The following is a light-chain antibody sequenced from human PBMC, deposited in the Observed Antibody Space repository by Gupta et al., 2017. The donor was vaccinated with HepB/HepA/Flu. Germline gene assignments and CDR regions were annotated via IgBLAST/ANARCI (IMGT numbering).Light chain of an antibody. CDR2: GKN. V-gene: IGLV3-19*01. Sequence: SSELTQDPAVSVALGQTVRITCQGDSLRSYYASWYQQKPGQAPVLVIYGKNNRPSGIPDRFSGSSSGNTASLTITGAQAEDEADYYCNSRDSSGNHLRVGCGGGTKLT. CDR3: NSRDSSGNHLRVG. CDR1: SLRSYY. J-gene: IGLJ2*01.